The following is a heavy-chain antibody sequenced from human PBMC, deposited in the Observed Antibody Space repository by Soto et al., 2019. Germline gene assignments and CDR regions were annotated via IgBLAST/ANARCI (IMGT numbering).Heavy chain of an antibody. CDR1: GGSISSGGYY. D-gene: IGHD2-2*01. CDR3: AREGGRREVVPATNNWFDP. Sequence: SETLSLTCTVSGGSISSGGYYWSWIRQHPGKGLEWIGYIYYSGSTYYNPSLKSRVTISVETSKNQFSLKLSSVTAADTAVYYCAREGGRREVVPATNNWFDPWGQGTLVTVSS. CDR2: IYYSGST. V-gene: IGHV4-31*03. J-gene: IGHJ5*02.